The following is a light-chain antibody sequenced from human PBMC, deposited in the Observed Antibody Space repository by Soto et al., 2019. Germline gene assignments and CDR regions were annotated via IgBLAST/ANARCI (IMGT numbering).Light chain of an antibody. CDR1: SSDIGGYNF. CDR2: EVI. J-gene: IGLJ2*01. CDR3: SSYTSSTTLVL. V-gene: IGLV2-14*01. Sequence: QSVLTQPASVSGSPGQSITISCSGTSSDIGGYNFVSWYQQHPCKAPKLIIYEVINRPSGVSNRFSGSKSGNTASLTNSGLQAEDEADYNCSSYTSSTTLVLFGGGTKLTVL.